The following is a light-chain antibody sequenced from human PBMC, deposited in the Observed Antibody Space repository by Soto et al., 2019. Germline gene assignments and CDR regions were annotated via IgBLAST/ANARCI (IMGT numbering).Light chain of an antibody. V-gene: IGLV4-69*02. CDR1: SGHTNYA. CDR2: LNSDGRH. Sequence: QLVLTQSPSASASLGASVKLTCTLSSGHTNYAIAWHQQQPEKGPRYLMKLNSDGRHSKGDGVPDSFSGSSSGAERYLSISSLPSEDEADYYCQTWGTGINWVFGGGTKLTAL. CDR3: QTWGTGINWV. J-gene: IGLJ3*02.